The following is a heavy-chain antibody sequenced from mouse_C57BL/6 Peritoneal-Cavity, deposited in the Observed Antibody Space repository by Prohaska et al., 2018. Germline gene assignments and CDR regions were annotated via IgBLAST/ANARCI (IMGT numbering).Heavy chain of an antibody. Sequence: QVQLQPSGVALVRPGASVSLSCKASGYTFTDYEMHWVKQTPVHGLEWIGAIDPETGGTAYNKKFKGEAILTADNSSSRGYMDLRSRTTEESMGYYCCKYYSSCWYMDDWGTGTTVTVSS. J-gene: IGHJ4*01. CDR2: IDPETGGT. CDR3: CKYYSSCWYMDD. D-gene: IGHD1-1*01. V-gene: IGHV1-15*01. CDR1: GYTFTDYE.